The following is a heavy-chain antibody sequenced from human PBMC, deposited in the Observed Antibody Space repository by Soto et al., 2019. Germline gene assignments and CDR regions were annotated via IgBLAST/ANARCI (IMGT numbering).Heavy chain of an antibody. D-gene: IGHD3-22*01. V-gene: IGHV4-31*03. Sequence: SETLSLTCSVSCDSISRIDYYWTWIRQHPEKGLEWIGNIYFRGNTYYSPSLESRLTISVDTSKNQFSLKLTSVTAADTAVYYCAREGGSYDSGGYLIRGAFDIWGQGTMVTVSS. CDR3: AREGGSYDSGGYLIRGAFDI. J-gene: IGHJ3*02. CDR1: CDSISRIDYY. CDR2: IYFRGNT.